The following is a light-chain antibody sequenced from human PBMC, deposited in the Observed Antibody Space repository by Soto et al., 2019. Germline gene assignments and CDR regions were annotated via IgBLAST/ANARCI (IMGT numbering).Light chain of an antibody. V-gene: IGKV3-11*01. CDR1: HSLIVY. Sequence: EIVLTQSAATLSLSQGERATLSXRASHSLIVYLSWYQQIPGQVPRXXIDXASSRATVIPARFSGSGSGTDFTITISSLEPEDSAVYCCQQYGSLITFGQGTRLEIK. J-gene: IGKJ5*01. CDR3: QQYGSLIT. CDR2: XAS.